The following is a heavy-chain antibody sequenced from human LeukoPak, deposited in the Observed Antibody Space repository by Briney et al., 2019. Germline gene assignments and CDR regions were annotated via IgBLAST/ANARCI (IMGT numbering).Heavy chain of an antibody. V-gene: IGHV3-21*01. D-gene: IGHD6-6*01. CDR2: ISSSSSYI. Sequence: GGSLRLSCAASGFTFSSYSMDWVRQAPGKGLEWVSSISSSSSYIYYADSVKGRFTISRDNAKNSLYLQMNSLRAEDTAVYYCARDLVSSTNYYCYYMDVWGKGTTVTVSS. CDR3: ARDLVSSTNYYCYYMDV. J-gene: IGHJ6*03. CDR1: GFTFSSYS.